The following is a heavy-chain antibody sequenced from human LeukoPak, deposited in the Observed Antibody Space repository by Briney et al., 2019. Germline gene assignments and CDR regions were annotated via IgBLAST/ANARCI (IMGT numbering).Heavy chain of an antibody. CDR3: ARDRDSSGYYFDY. CDR1: GFTFSSYA. CDR2: ISYDGSNK. V-gene: IGHV3-30-3*01. J-gene: IGHJ4*02. D-gene: IGHD6-25*01. Sequence: GGSLRLSCAASGFTFSSYAMHWVRQAPGKGLEWVAVISYDGSNKYYADSVKGRFTISRDNSKNTLYLQMNGLRAEDTAVYYCARDRDSSGYYFDYWGQGTLVTVSS.